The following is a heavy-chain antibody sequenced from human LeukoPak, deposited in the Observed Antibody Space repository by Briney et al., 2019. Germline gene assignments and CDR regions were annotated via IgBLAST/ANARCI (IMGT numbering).Heavy chain of an antibody. V-gene: IGHV1-69*13. CDR3: AGMWDYYDSSGLGG. D-gene: IGHD3-22*01. CDR2: IIPIFGTA. J-gene: IGHJ4*02. CDR1: GGTFSSYA. Sequence: ASVKVSCKASGGTFSSYAISWVRQAPGQGLEWMGGIIPIFGTANYAQKFQGRVTITADESTSTAYMELSSLRSEDTAVYYCAGMWDYYDSSGLGGWGQGTLVTVSS.